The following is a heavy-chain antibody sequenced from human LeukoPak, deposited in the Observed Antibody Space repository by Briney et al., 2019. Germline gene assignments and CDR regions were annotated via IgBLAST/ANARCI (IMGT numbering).Heavy chain of an antibody. J-gene: IGHJ6*02. CDR3: AREGAAGTSYYYYGMDV. D-gene: IGHD6-13*01. V-gene: IGHV1-46*01. CDR1: GYTFTSYY. Sequence: GASVKVSCKASGYTFTSYYMHWVRQAPGQGLEWMRIINPSGGSTSYAQKFQGRVTMTRDTSTSTVYMELSSLRSEDTAVYYCAREGAAGTSYYYYGMDVWGQGTTVTVSS. CDR2: INPSGGST.